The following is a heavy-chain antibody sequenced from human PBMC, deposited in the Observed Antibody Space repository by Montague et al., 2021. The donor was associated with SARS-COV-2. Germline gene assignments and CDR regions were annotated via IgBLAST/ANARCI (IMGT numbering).Heavy chain of an antibody. Sequence: CAISGDSVAGLRRRWEELRSALQSGFEWVCRLQYGKKWYNDYAVSVRGRVTINPDTSKNQFSLQLNSVTPEDTAIYYCTSGREGNYNVMDVWGQGTTVTVSS. CDR3: TSGREGNYNVMDV. V-gene: IGHV6-1*01. J-gene: IGHJ6*02. CDR1: GDSVAGLRRR. CDR2: LQYGKKWYN. D-gene: IGHD1-1*01.